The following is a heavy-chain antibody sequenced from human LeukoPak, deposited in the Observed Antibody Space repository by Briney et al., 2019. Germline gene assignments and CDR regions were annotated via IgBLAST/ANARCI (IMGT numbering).Heavy chain of an antibody. CDR1: GFTFISYA. CDR3: ARGDYYDSSGYRLDY. J-gene: IGHJ4*02. CDR2: ISGSGGST. Sequence: PGGSLRLSCAGSGFTFISYAMSWVRQAPGKGLEWVSTISGSGGSTFYADSVKGRFTISRDNSKNTLYLQMNSLRAEDTAVYYCARGDYYDSSGYRLDYWGQGTLVTVSS. D-gene: IGHD3-22*01. V-gene: IGHV3-23*01.